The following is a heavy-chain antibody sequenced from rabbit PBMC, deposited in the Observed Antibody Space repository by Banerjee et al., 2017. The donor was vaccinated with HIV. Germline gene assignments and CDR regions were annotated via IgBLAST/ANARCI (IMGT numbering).Heavy chain of an antibody. CDR3: ARDLAGAIGWNFNF. J-gene: IGHJ4*01. D-gene: IGHD4-1*01. CDR2: INTSSGNT. CDR1: GFSFSSSYY. V-gene: IGHV1S40*01. Sequence: QSLEESGGDLVKPGASLTLTCTASGFSFSSSYYMCWVRQAPGKGLEWIGYINTSSGNTVYASWAKGRFTISKTSSTTVTLQMTSLTAADTATYFCARDLAGAIGWNFNFWGQGTLVTVS.